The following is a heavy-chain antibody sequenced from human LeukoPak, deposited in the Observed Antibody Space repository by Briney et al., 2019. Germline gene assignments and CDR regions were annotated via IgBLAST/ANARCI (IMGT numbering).Heavy chain of an antibody. D-gene: IGHD3-10*01. J-gene: IGHJ5*02. V-gene: IGHV3-30*02. CDR2: IRYQGNEK. CDR3: AKDLMRDQWSGES. CDR1: GFTFNNYG. Sequence: PGGSLRLSCAASGFTFNNYGMHWVRQAPGKGLEWVAFIRYQGNEKYYADSVKGRFTISRDDSKNTLYLEMNSLRPEDTAVYYCAKDLMRDQWSGESWGQGTLVTVSS.